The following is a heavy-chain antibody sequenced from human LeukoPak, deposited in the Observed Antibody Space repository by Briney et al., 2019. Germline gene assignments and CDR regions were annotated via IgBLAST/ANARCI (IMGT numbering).Heavy chain of an antibody. CDR1: GFTVSTNY. D-gene: IGHD6-6*01. CDR2: IYIGGTT. Sequence: GGSLRLSCAASGFTVSTNYMNWVRQALGKGLEWVSVIYIGGTTNYADSVKGRFTISRDNSKNMLYLQMNSLRAEDTAVYYCARGSIAARGIFDYWGQGTLVTVSS. V-gene: IGHV3-66*01. CDR3: ARGSIAARGIFDY. J-gene: IGHJ4*02.